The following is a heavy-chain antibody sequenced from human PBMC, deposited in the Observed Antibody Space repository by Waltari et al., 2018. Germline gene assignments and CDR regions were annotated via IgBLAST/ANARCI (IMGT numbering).Heavy chain of an antibody. CDR1: GGTFSSYA. CDR2: VFPIFGTA. D-gene: IGHD6-13*01. V-gene: IGHV1-69*13. CDR3: ARVQQLVRAVNWFDP. Sequence: QVQLVQSGAEVKKPGSSVKVSCKASGGTFSSYAISWVRQAPGQGLEWMGGVFPIFGTANDAQKFQGRVRITADESTSTAYMELSSRRSEDTAVYYGARVQQLVRAVNWFDPWGQGTLVTVSS. J-gene: IGHJ5*02.